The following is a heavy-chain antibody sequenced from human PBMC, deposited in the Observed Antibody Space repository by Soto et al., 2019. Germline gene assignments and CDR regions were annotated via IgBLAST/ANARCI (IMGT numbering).Heavy chain of an antibody. Sequence: EVQLVESGGGLVKPGGSLRLSCAASGFTFSSYTMNWVRQAPGKGLEWVSSISSSTTYIYYADSVTGRFTISRDNAKNSLYLQMNSLGAGDTAVDYCAIGPESYNWDAGLMDGWGQGTTVTVSS. J-gene: IGHJ6*02. CDR3: AIGPESYNWDAGLMDG. V-gene: IGHV3-21*01. CDR1: GFTFSSYT. CDR2: ISSSTTYI. D-gene: IGHD1-20*01.